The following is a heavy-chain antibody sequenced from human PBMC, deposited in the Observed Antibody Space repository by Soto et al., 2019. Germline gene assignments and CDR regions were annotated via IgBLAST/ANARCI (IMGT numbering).Heavy chain of an antibody. V-gene: IGHV3-30*18. J-gene: IGHJ4*02. CDR1: GFTFSSYG. CDR2: ISYDGSNK. CDR3: AKDTNGDDSVFDY. D-gene: IGHD4-17*01. Sequence: GGSLRLSCAASGFTFSSYGMHWVRQAPGKGLEWVAVISYDGSNKYYADSVKGRFTISRDNSKNTLYLQMNSLRAEDTAVYYCAKDTNGDDSVFDYWGQGTLVTVSS.